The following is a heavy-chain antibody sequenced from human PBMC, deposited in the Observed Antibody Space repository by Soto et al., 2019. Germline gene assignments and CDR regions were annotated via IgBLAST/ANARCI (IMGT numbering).Heavy chain of an antibody. J-gene: IGHJ4*02. V-gene: IGHV3-23*01. CDR1: GFSFSNYP. D-gene: IGHD2-2*01. Sequence: VGSLRLSCATSGFSFSNYPMTWVRQAPGKGLEWVSTISARGDKTYYAGSVKGRFTVSRDNSKNTLYLQMDTLGAEDTAMYYCAIYRGSPSCFISLSDHWGPGTLVTVSS. CDR2: ISARGDKT. CDR3: AIYRGSPSCFISLSDH.